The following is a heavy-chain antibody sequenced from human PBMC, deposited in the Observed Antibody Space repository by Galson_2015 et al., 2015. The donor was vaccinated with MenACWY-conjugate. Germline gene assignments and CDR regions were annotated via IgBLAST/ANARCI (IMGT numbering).Heavy chain of an antibody. V-gene: IGHV1-18*04. CDR3: ARVSLRDSGSNPNWLDP. CDR1: GYTFTHYD. D-gene: IGHD3-10*01. CDR2: ISHYNGNT. Sequence: QSGAEVKTPGASVKVSCKASGYTFTHYDITWVRQAPGQGLEWMGWISHYNGNTRFGEKVQGRVSMTTDTSTNTAYMELRSLRSDDTAVYYGARVSLRDSGSNPNWLDPWGQGTLVTVSS. J-gene: IGHJ5*02.